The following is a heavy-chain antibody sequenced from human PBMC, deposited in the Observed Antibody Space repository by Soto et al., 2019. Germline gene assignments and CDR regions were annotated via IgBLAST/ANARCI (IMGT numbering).Heavy chain of an antibody. CDR3: AKDAKILDWLPTSYYFDF. V-gene: IGHV3-23*01. J-gene: IGHJ4*02. Sequence: GGSLRLSCAVSGLSFSSYAMTWVRQSPGKGLEWVSSISRSGNSTYSADSVRGRFTISRDNSKNTLYLQMNSLRAEDTAVYYCAKDAKILDWLPTSYYFDFWGQGALVTVSS. CDR2: ISRSGNST. CDR1: GLSFSSYA. D-gene: IGHD3-9*01.